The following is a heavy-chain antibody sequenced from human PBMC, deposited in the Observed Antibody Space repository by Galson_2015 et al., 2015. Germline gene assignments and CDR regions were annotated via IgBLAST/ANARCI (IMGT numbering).Heavy chain of an antibody. Sequence: LRLSCAASGFTFSSYGMHWVRQAPGRGLEWVAVISYDGSNKYYADSVKGRFTISRDNSKNTLYLQMNSLRAEDTAVYYCAKGLRYCSGGSCYSGHAFDIWGQGTMVTVSS. J-gene: IGHJ3*02. V-gene: IGHV3-30*18. D-gene: IGHD2-15*01. CDR2: ISYDGSNK. CDR1: GFTFSSYG. CDR3: AKGLRYCSGGSCYSGHAFDI.